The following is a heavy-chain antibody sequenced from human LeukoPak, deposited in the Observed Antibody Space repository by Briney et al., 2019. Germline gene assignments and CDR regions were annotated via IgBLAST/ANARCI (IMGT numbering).Heavy chain of an antibody. CDR1: GFTFSSYG. J-gene: IGHJ3*02. CDR3: AKGVYDSSGYYPNDALDI. D-gene: IGHD3-22*01. CDR2: ISNGGSNK. Sequence: PGGSLRLSCAASGFTFSSYGMHWVRQAPGKGLEWVALISNGGSNKFYADSVKGRFTISRDNSKNTLYLQMNSLRAEDTAVYYCAKGVYDSSGYYPNDALDIWGQGTMVTVSS. V-gene: IGHV3-30*18.